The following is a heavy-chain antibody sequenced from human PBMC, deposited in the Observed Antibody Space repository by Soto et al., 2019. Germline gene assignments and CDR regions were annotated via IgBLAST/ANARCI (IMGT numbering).Heavy chain of an antibody. CDR2: INPNSGGT. CDR3: ARPLAVAGDRGVNFDY. V-gene: IGHV1-2*02. Sequence: ASVKVSCKASGYTFTGYYMHWVRQAPGQGLEWMGWINPNSGGTNYAQKFQGRVTMTRDTSISTAYMELSRLRSDDTAVYYCARPLAVAGDRGVNFDYWGQGTLVTVSS. D-gene: IGHD6-19*01. J-gene: IGHJ4*02. CDR1: GYTFTGYY.